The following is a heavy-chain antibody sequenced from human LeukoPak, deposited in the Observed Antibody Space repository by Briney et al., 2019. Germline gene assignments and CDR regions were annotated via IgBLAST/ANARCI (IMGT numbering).Heavy chain of an antibody. CDR1: GFTFTGYA. V-gene: IGHV3-64*04. Sequence: GGSLRLSCSASGFTFTGYAMHWVRQAPGKGLEYVSGVSSNGGSTYYGGSVKGRFTISRDNSKNTLYLQMNSLRDEDTALYYCAKAGIGVVGYFDYWGQGTLVTVSS. D-gene: IGHD6-19*01. J-gene: IGHJ4*02. CDR2: VSSNGGST. CDR3: AKAGIGVVGYFDY.